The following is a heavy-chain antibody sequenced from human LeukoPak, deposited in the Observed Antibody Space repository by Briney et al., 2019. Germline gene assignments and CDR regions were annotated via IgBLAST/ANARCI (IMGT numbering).Heavy chain of an antibody. CDR2: INHSGST. CDR1: GGSFSGYY. V-gene: IGHV4-34*01. D-gene: IGHD1-26*01. Sequence: SETLSLTCAVYGGSFSGYYWSWIRQPPGKGLEWIGEINHSGSTNYNPSLKSRVTMSVDTSKNQFSLKLSSVTAADTAVYYCARDVGALDYWGQGTLVTVSS. CDR3: ARDVGALDY. J-gene: IGHJ4*02.